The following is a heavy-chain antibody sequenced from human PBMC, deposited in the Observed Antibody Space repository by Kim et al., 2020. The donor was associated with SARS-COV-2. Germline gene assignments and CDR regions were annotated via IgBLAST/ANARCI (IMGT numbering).Heavy chain of an antibody. Sequence: SETLSLTCTVSGGSISSYYWNWIRQPPGKGLEWIGYIYYSGSTNYNPSLKSRVTISVDTSKNQFSLKLSSVTAADTAGYYCARGNCSGGSCLAPYYYGMDVWGQGTTVTVSS. CDR2: IYYSGST. CDR3: ARGNCSGGSCLAPYYYGMDV. D-gene: IGHD2-15*01. J-gene: IGHJ6*02. CDR1: GGSISSYY. V-gene: IGHV4-59*13.